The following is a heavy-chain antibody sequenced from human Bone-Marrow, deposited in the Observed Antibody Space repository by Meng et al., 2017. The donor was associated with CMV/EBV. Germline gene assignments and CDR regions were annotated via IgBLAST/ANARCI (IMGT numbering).Heavy chain of an antibody. CDR3: ARDGEGQLVHQFDL. Sequence: GESLKISCVGSGFTFSPYSMNWVRQAPGKGLEWVSSISTSSSYIHYADSVTGRFTATRDNAKNSLYVEMNFLRAEDTAVYYCARDGEGQLVHQFDLWGQGIGVTVSS. V-gene: IGHV3-21*01. CDR1: GFTFSPYS. J-gene: IGHJ5*02. D-gene: IGHD1-1*01. CDR2: ISTSSSYI.